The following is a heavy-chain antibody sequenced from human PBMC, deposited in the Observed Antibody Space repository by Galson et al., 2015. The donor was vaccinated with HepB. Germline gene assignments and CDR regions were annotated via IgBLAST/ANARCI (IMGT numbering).Heavy chain of an antibody. CDR3: AKGSYSDYRRFDY. CDR2: ISGSGDYT. CDR1: GFTFSNYA. J-gene: IGHJ4*02. V-gene: IGHV3-23*01. Sequence: SLRLSCAASGFTFSNYAMNWVRQAPGKGLEWVSSISGSGDYTYYADSVNGRFTISRDNSKSALYLQLNSLTVEDTADYYCAKGSYSDYRRFDYWGQGTLVTVSS. D-gene: IGHD4-11*01.